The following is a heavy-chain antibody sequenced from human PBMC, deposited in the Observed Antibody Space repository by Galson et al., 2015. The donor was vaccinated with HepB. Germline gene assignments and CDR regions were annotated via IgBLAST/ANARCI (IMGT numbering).Heavy chain of an antibody. CDR2: IYYSGST. D-gene: IGHD3-3*01. V-gene: IGHV4-59*08. CDR3: ARLKGGRSLEWFHEAAMDV. Sequence: DTLSLTCTVSGGSISSYYWSWIRQPPGKGLEWIGYIYYSGSTNDNPSLKSRVTISVDTSKNQFSLKLSSVTAADTAVYYCARLKGGRSLEWFHEAAMDVWGKGTTVTVSS. J-gene: IGHJ6*03. CDR1: GGSISSYY.